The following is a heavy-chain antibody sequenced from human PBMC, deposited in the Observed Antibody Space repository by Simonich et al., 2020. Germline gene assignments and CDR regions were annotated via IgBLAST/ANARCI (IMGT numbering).Heavy chain of an antibody. CDR2: IAPGHSYT. CDR1: GYSFTSYW. Sequence: EVQLVQSGAEGKKPGESLKISCKGSGYSFTSYWIGWVRQMPGKGLEWMRIIAPGHSYTRYSSSFQVQVTISADKAISTAYLQWSSLKASDTAMYYCARQLNDFDIWGQGTMVTVSS. D-gene: IGHD1-1*01. CDR3: ARQLNDFDI. V-gene: IGHV5-51*01. J-gene: IGHJ3*02.